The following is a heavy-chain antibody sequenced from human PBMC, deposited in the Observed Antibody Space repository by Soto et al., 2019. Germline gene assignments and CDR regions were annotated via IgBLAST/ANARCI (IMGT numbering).Heavy chain of an antibody. Sequence: ASVKVSCKASGGTFSSYAISWVRQAPGQGLEWMGGIIPIFGTANYAQKFQGRVTITADESTSTAYMELSSLRSEDTAVYYCASSPYYYGSGSYYNFDYWGQGTLVTVSS. V-gene: IGHV1-69*13. CDR1: GGTFSSYA. J-gene: IGHJ4*02. CDR2: IIPIFGTA. CDR3: ASSPYYYGSGSYYNFDY. D-gene: IGHD3-10*01.